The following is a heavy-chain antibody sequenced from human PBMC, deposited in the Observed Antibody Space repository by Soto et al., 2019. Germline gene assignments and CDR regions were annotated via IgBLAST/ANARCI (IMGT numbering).Heavy chain of an antibody. CDR3: AKCEPPYFWSGYISGEYYYYGMDV. CDR2: ISGSGGST. V-gene: IGHV3-23*01. CDR1: GFTFSSYA. Sequence: GSLRLSCSASGFTFSSYAMSWVRQAPGKGLEWVSAISGSGGSTYYADSVKGRFTISRDNSKNTLYLQMNSLRAEDTAVYYCAKCEPPYFWSGYISGEYYYYGMDVWGQGTTVTVSS. D-gene: IGHD3-3*01. J-gene: IGHJ6*02.